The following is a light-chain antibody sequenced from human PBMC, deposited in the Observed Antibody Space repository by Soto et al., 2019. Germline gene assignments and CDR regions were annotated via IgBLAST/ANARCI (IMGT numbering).Light chain of an antibody. CDR1: SSNIGGYNI. CDR3: CSYVGATTYV. V-gene: IGLV2-23*01. CDR2: EGV. J-gene: IGLJ1*01. Sequence: ALTQPASVSGSPGQSITISCSGTSSNIGGYNIVSWYQQHPGNAPKVIIYEGVKPPSVVSDRFSGSTSGATASLTISGLQAEDEAEYCCCSYVGATTYVFGSGTKVTVL.